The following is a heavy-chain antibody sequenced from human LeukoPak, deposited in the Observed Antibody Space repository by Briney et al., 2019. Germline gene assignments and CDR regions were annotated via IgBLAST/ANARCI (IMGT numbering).Heavy chain of an antibody. CDR3: ARETEYSGCFDH. CDR2: IYYSGST. V-gene: IGHV4-59*01. J-gene: IGHJ4*02. Sequence: SETLSLTCTVSGGSISTYYWSWIRQPPGKGLEWIGYIYYSGSTNYNPSLKSRVTISVDTSKNQFSLKLSSVTAADTAVFYCARETEYSGCFDHWGQGTLVTVSS. D-gene: IGHD5-12*01. CDR1: GGSISTYY.